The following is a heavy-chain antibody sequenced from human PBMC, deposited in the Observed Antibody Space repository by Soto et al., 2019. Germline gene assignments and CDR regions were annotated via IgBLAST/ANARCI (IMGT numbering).Heavy chain of an antibody. V-gene: IGHV3-21*01. CDR2: ISSSSSYI. CDR3: ARENYDFWGGYSNAFDI. J-gene: IGHJ3*02. D-gene: IGHD3-3*01. Sequence: GGAMRLSCAASGFTFNSYSMNWVRQAPGKGLEWVSSISSSSSYIYYADSVKGRFTISRDNAKNSLYLQMNSLRAEDTAVYYCARENYDFWGGYSNAFDIWGQGTMVTVSS. CDR1: GFTFNSYS.